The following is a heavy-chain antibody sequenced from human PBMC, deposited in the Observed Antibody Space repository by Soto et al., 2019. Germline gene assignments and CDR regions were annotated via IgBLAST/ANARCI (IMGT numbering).Heavy chain of an antibody. CDR1: GGSFSGYY. J-gene: IGHJ4*02. Sequence: SETLSLTCAVYGGSFSGYYWSWIRQPPGKGLEWIGEINHSGSTNYNPSLKSRVTISVDTSKNQFSLKLSSVTAADTAVYYCARGDFRLRNDYWGQGTLVTVSS. V-gene: IGHV4-34*01. CDR2: INHSGST. CDR3: ARGDFRLRNDY. D-gene: IGHD5-12*01.